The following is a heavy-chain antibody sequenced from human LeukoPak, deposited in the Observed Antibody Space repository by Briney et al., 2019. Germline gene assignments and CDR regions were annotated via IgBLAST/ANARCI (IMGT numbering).Heavy chain of an antibody. CDR3: ARGIVGATNFDY. J-gene: IGHJ4*02. Sequence: TSETLSLTCTVSSGSVNSGSYYWSWIRQPPGKGLEWIGYIYYSGSTNYNPSLKSRVTISVDTSKNQFSLKLSSVTAADTAVYYCARGIVGATNFDYWGQGTLVTVSS. CDR2: IYYSGST. V-gene: IGHV4-61*01. D-gene: IGHD1-26*01. CDR1: SGSVNSGSYY.